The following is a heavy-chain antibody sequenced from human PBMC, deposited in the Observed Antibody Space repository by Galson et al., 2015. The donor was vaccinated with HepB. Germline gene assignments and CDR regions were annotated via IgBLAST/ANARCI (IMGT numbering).Heavy chain of an antibody. J-gene: IGHJ1*01. Sequence: SVKVSCKASGYTFTSYGISWVRQAPGQGLEWMGWISAYNGNTNYAQKLQGRVTMTTDTSTSTAYMELRSLRSDDTAVYYCARAHLQRIAVAGTEFFQPWGQGTLVTVSS. CDR3: ARAHLQRIAVAGTEFFQP. V-gene: IGHV1-18*01. CDR1: GYTFTSYG. D-gene: IGHD6-19*01. CDR2: ISAYNGNT.